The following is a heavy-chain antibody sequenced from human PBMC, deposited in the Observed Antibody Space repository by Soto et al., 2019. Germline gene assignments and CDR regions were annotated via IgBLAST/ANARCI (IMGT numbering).Heavy chain of an antibody. CDR1: GYTFTSYD. CDR2: MNPNSGNT. D-gene: IGHD3-10*01. V-gene: IGHV1-8*01. J-gene: IGHJ6*02. Sequence: ASVQVSCKASGYTFTSYDINWVRQATGQGLEWMGWMNPNSGNTGYAQKFQGRVTMTRNTSISTAYMELSSLRSEDTAVYYCARGGTGYYYYGMDVWGQGTTVTVSS. CDR3: ARGGTGYYYYGMDV.